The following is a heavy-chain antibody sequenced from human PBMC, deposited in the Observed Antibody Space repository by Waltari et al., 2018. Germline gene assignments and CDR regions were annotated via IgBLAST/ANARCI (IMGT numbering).Heavy chain of an antibody. J-gene: IGHJ4*02. Sequence: EVQLVESGGGLVQPGGSLRLSCAASGFTFSRDSMNWVRQAPGKGLEWVSYISSSSSTIYYADSVKGRFTISRDNAKNSLFLQMNSLRAEDTAVYYCTRDLYGSGGDYFDPWGQGTLVTVSS. V-gene: IGHV3-48*04. D-gene: IGHD6-19*01. CDR3: TRDLYGSGGDYFDP. CDR2: ISSSSSTI. CDR1: GFTFSRDS.